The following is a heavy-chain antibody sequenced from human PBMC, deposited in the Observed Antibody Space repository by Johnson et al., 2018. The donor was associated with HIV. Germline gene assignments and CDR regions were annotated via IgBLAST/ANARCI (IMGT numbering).Heavy chain of an antibody. CDR1: GFTFSSYD. J-gene: IGHJ3*02. CDR2: IGTAGDT. CDR3: AKDRSTGWYPAFDI. D-gene: IGHD6-19*01. V-gene: IGHV3-13*01. Sequence: VQLVESGGGLVQPGGSLRLSCAASGFTFSSYDMHWVRQATGKGLEWVSAIGTAGDTYYPGSVKGRFTISRDNSKNTLYLQMNSLRAEDTALYYCAKDRSTGWYPAFDIWGQGTMVTVSS.